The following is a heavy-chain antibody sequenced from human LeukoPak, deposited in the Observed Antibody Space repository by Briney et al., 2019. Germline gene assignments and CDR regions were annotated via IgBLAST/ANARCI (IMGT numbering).Heavy chain of an antibody. CDR2: ISSSSSYI. V-gene: IGHV3-21*01. D-gene: IGHD5-24*01. CDR3: AMDSSWLPLKFDY. Sequence: KTGGSLRLSCAASGFTFSSYSMNWVRQAPGKGLEWVSSISSSSSYIYYADSVKGRFTISRDNAKNTLYLQMNSLRAEDTAVYYCAMDSSWLPLKFDYWGQGTLVTVSS. J-gene: IGHJ4*02. CDR1: GFTFSSYS.